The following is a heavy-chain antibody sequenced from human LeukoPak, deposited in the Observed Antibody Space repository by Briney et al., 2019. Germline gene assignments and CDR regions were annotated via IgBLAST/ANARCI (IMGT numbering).Heavy chain of an antibody. CDR1: GYTFTGYY. D-gene: IGHD4-23*01. CDR2: INPNSGGT. CDR3: ARGPTVVTQPFDY. Sequence: ASVKVSCKASGYTFTGYYMHWVRHPPAQGLEWMGWINPNSGGTNYTQTFQGRVTMTGDTSSSTAYMELSRRRSDDAAVYYCARGPTVVTQPFDYWGEGTLVTVSS. J-gene: IGHJ4*02. V-gene: IGHV1-2*02.